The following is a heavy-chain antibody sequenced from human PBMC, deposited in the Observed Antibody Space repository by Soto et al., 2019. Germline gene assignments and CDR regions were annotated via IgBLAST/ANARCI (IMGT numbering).Heavy chain of an antibody. D-gene: IGHD3-10*01. Sequence: QVQLQESGPGLVKPSGTLSLTCGVSGGSISSGCWTWVRQPPGKGLEWIGEILYSGSTNYNSSLKSRVTISIDKSKNHFSLNLTSVTAADTAVYYCSSRVTDAPTWGQGTLVTVSS. CDR1: GGSISSGC. CDR3: SSRVTDAPT. J-gene: IGHJ5*02. CDR2: ILYSGST. V-gene: IGHV4-4*02.